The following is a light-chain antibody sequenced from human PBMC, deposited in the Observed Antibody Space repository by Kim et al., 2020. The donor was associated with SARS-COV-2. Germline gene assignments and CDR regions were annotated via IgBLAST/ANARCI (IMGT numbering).Light chain of an antibody. CDR2: YDS. CDR3: QVWDSSSDHPV. CDR1: NIGSKS. Sequence: APGKTAMITCGGNNIGSKSVLWYQQEPGQAPVLVIYYDSDRPSGIPERFSGSNSGNTATLTISRVEAGDEADYYCQVWDSSSDHPVFGGGTQLTVL. J-gene: IGLJ3*02. V-gene: IGLV3-21*04.